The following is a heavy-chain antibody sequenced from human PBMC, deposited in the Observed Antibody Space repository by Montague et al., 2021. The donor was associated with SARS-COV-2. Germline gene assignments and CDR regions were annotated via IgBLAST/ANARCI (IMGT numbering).Heavy chain of an antibody. Sequence: SETLSLTCTVSGGSISSSSYYWGWIRQPPGKGLEWIGSIYYSGSTYYNPSLKSRVTISVDTSKNQFSLKLSSVTAADTAVYYCASPTYYCDSSGCDAFDIWGQGTMVTVSS. J-gene: IGHJ3*02. CDR1: GGSISSSSYY. D-gene: IGHD3-22*01. CDR3: ASPTYYCDSSGCDAFDI. CDR2: IYYSGST. V-gene: IGHV4-39*01.